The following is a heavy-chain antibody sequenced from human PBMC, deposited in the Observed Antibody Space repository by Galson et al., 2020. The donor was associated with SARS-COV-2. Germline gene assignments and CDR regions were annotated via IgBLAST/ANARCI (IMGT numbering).Heavy chain of an antibody. CDR3: TRHMGTHDYGDYSWYFDL. Sequence: GGSLRLSCAASGFTFSGSAMHWVRQASGKGLEWVGRIRSKANSYATAYAASVKGRFTISRDDSKNTAYLQMNSLKTEDTAVYYCTRHMGTHDYGDYSWYFDLWGRGTLVTVSS. CDR2: IRSKANSYAT. D-gene: IGHD4-17*01. V-gene: IGHV3-73*01. J-gene: IGHJ2*01. CDR1: GFTFSGSA.